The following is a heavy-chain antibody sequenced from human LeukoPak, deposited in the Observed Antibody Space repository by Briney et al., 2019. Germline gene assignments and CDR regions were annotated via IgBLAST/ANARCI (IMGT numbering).Heavy chain of an antibody. Sequence: GGSLRLSCAASGFTVSSNYMSWVRQAPGKGLEWVSVIYSGGSTYYADSVKGRFTISRDNSKNTLYLQMNSLRAGDTAVYYCARFRESGDFDYWGQGTLVTVSS. D-gene: IGHD3-10*01. CDR1: GFTVSSNY. V-gene: IGHV3-53*01. CDR2: IYSGGST. CDR3: ARFRESGDFDY. J-gene: IGHJ4*02.